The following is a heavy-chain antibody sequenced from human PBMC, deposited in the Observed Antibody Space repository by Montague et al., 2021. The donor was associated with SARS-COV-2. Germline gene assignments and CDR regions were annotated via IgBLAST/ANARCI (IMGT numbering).Heavy chain of an antibody. CDR1: GFTFSSYG. D-gene: IGHD6-13*01. CDR2: IWYDGSKN. V-gene: IGHV3-33*01. J-gene: IGHJ6*02. Sequence: SLRLSCAASGFTFSSYGMHWVRQAPGKGLEWVAIIWYDGSKNYYADSVKGRFTISRDNSKNTPYLQMNTLRAEDTAVYYCARDSSSGSDWYYYYGMDVWGQGTTVTVSS. CDR3: ARDSSSGSDWYYYYGMDV.